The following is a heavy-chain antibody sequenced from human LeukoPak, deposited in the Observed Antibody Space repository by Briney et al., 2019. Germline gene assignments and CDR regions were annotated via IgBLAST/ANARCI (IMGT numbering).Heavy chain of an antibody. CDR3: AREERITMVRGVIGVHNWFDP. J-gene: IGHJ5*02. Sequence: PSETLSLTCAVYGGSFSGYYWSWIRQPPGKGLEWIGEINHSGSTNYNPSLKSRVTISVDTSKNQFSLKLSSVTAADTAVYYCAREERITMVRGVIGVHNWFDPWGQGTLVTVSS. D-gene: IGHD3-10*01. V-gene: IGHV4-34*01. CDR2: INHSGST. CDR1: GGSFSGYY.